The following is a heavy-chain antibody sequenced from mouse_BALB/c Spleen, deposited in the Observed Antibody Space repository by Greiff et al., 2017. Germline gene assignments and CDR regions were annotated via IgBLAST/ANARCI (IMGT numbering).Heavy chain of an antibody. J-gene: IGHJ2*01. CDR2: IDPANGNT. Sequence: EVKLMESGAELVKPGASVKLSCTASGFNIKDTYMHWVKQSPEQGLEWIGRIDPANGNTKYDPKFQCKATITADTASNTAYLQLSSLTSEDTVVYYCATVIPGDYWGQGTTLTVSS. V-gene: IGHV14-3*02. CDR3: ATVIPGDY. CDR1: GFNIKDTY.